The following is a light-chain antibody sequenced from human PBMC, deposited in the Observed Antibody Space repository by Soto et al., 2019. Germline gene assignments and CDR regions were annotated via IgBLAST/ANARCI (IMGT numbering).Light chain of an antibody. CDR1: QGITTY. V-gene: IGKV1-27*01. CDR3: QKYNSAHSWT. CDR2: GAS. J-gene: IGKJ1*01. Sequence: DVQMTQSPSSLSASVGDRVTITCRASQGITTYLAWYQQKAGKPPQLLIYGASFLRSGVPSRFSGSGSGTDFTLTISSLQPEDVGTYYCQKYNSAHSWTFGQGTKVQF.